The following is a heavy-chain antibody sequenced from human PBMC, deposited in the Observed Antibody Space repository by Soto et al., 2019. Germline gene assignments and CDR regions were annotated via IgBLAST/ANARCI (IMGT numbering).Heavy chain of an antibody. D-gene: IGHD6-6*01. J-gene: IGHJ5*02. Sequence: EVQLVESGGGLVKPGGSLRLSCAASGFTFSSFTMNWVRQAPGKGLEWVSAISSKAAYIYYADSVKGRFTISRDNARTSMYLQMNSLRVEDTAVYYCARDAGGASSSEGWFDPWGQGTLVTVSS. CDR3: ARDAGGASSSEGWFDP. CDR1: GFTFSSFT. V-gene: IGHV3-21*06. CDR2: ISSKAAYI.